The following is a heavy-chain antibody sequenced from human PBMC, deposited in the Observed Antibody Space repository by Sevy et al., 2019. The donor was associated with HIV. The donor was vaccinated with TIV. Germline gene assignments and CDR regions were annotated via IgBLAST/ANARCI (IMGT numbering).Heavy chain of an antibody. J-gene: IGHJ4*02. D-gene: IGHD1-1*01. CDR2: ISKSSSYI. CDR3: ARNPVWDDGSSPIGY. CDR1: GFTFSSHT. Sequence: GGSLRLSCAASGFTFSSHTMNWVRQAPGKGLEWVSSISKSSSYIDYADSVKGRFTISRDDAKNSLNLQMNSLKFEDTAVYYCARNPVWDDGSSPIGYWGQGVLVTVSS. V-gene: IGHV3-21*01.